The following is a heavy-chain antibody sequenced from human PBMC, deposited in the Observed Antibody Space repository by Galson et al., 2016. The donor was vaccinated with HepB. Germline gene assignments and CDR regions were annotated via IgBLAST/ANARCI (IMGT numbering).Heavy chain of an antibody. J-gene: IGHJ4*02. CDR2: TFHSGDT. CDR3: ARDQDGDISRRPLGY. CDR1: GDSISSGSW. V-gene: IGHV4-4*02. Sequence: TLSLTCAVSGDSISSGSWWTWVRQPPGKGLEWLGETFHSGDTNYNPSLKSRLTISVDKAKNQVSLTLSFVTAADTAVYYCARDQDGDISRRPLGYWGQGTLVTVSS. D-gene: IGHD3-3*02.